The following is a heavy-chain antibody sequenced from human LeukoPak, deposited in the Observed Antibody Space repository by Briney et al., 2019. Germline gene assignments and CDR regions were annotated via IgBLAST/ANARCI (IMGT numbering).Heavy chain of an antibody. CDR1: GGSFSGYY. CDR3: ARTNGSGSYYRGGFRYFQH. V-gene: IGHV4-34*01. J-gene: IGHJ1*01. Sequence: SETLSLTCAVYGGSFSGYYWSWIRQPPGKGLEWIGEINHSGSTNYNPSLKSRVTISVDKSKNQFSLKLSSVTAADTAVYYCARTNGSGSYYRGGFRYFQHWGQGTLVTVSS. D-gene: IGHD3-10*01. CDR2: INHSGST.